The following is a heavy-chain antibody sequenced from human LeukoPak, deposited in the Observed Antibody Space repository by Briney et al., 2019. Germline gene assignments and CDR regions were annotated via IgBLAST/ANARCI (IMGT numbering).Heavy chain of an antibody. J-gene: IGHJ4*02. Sequence: PGGSLRLSCAASGFTFSTYAMSWVRQAPGKGLEWVSSVSDSGATTYYADSVKGRFTISRDNSKNTLYLQMNSLRAEDTAVYYCTKESWQQLVDYFDYWGQGTLVTVSS. CDR3: TKESWQQLVDYFDY. D-gene: IGHD6-13*01. V-gene: IGHV3-23*01. CDR2: VSDSGATT. CDR1: GFTFSTYA.